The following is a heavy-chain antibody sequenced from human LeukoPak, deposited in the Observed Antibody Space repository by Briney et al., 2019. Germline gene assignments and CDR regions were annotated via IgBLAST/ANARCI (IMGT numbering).Heavy chain of an antibody. Sequence: SETLSLTCTLSSGSISSYYWSWIRQPPGKGLEWIGNTYYSGSTKYNPSLKSRVTISADTSKNQFSLKLSSVTAADTAVYYCAREWPYSGYVGAFDYWGQGTLVTVSS. CDR1: SGSISSYY. CDR2: TYYSGST. V-gene: IGHV4-59*01. J-gene: IGHJ4*02. D-gene: IGHD5-12*01. CDR3: AREWPYSGYVGAFDY.